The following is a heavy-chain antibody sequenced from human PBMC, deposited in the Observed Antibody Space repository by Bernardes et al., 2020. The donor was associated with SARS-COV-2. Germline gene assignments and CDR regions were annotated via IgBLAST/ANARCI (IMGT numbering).Heavy chain of an antibody. Sequence: ASVKVSCKASAYTFTSYYMHWVRQAPGQGLEWMGVINPSGGSTIYARKFQGRVTMTRDTSTSTVYMEVSSLRSEDTAVYYCARDRRDYDFWSSYYTLGFDPWGQGTLVTVSS. CDR3: ARDRRDYDFWSSYYTLGFDP. V-gene: IGHV1-46*01. D-gene: IGHD3-3*01. CDR1: AYTFTSYY. CDR2: INPSGGST. J-gene: IGHJ5*02.